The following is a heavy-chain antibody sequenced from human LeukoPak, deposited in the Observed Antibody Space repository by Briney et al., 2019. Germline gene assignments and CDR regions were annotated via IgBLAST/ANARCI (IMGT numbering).Heavy chain of an antibody. D-gene: IGHD6-13*01. J-gene: IGHJ4*02. Sequence: ASVKVSCKASGYTFTGYYIHWVRQAPGQGLEWMGWINPDSGGTNYAQKFQARVTMTRDTSITTANMELTSLRSDDTAGYYCAREGLSGSTWHICDYWGQGTLVTVSS. V-gene: IGHV1-2*02. CDR3: AREGLSGSTWHICDY. CDR2: INPDSGGT. CDR1: GYTFTGYY.